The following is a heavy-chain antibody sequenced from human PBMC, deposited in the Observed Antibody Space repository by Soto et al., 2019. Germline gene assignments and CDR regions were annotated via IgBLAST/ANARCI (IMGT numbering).Heavy chain of an antibody. V-gene: IGHV3-30-3*01. CDR2: ISDDGTNK. Sequence: HPGGSLRLSCAASGFTFSSYALHWVRQAPGKGLEWVAVISDDGTNKYYADSVKGRFTISRDNSKKTLYLQMNSLRAEDTAVYYCARDHYGGNSIGAQYWGPGTLVTVSS. CDR3: ARDHYGGNSIGAQY. J-gene: IGHJ1*01. CDR1: GFTFSSYA. D-gene: IGHD2-21*01.